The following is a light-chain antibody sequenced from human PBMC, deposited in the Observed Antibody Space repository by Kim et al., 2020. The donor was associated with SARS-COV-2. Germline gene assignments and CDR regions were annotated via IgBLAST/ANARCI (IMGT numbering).Light chain of an antibody. CDR2: DNN. CDR3: GTWDSSLSAGV. CDR1: SSNIGKNY. Sequence: GQKVTISCSGTSSNIGKNYVSGYHHLPGTAPKLLIYDNNKRPSGIPDRFSGSKSGTAATLGITGLQTGDEADYYCGTWDSSLSAGVFGGGTQLTVL. J-gene: IGLJ2*01. V-gene: IGLV1-51*01.